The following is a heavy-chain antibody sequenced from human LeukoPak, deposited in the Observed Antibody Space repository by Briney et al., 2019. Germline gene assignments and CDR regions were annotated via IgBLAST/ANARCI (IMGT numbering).Heavy chain of an antibody. D-gene: IGHD3-10*01. J-gene: IGHJ5*02. CDR3: ARAGWGYYGSGSYYTPDWFDP. CDR1: GYSISSGYY. Sequence: SETLSLTCTVSGYSISSGYYWGWIRQSPGKGLEWIEIISHSGSTYDNPSLKSRVTISLDTSKNQISLRLRSVTAADTAAYYCARAGWGYYGSGSYYTPDWFDPWGQGTLVTVSS. V-gene: IGHV4-38-2*02. CDR2: ISHSGST.